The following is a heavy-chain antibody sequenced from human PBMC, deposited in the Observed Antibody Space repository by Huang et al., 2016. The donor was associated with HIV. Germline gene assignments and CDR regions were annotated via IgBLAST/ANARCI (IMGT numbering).Heavy chain of an antibody. J-gene: IGHJ3*02. V-gene: IGHV4-34*02. CDR2: ISDSEST. Sequence: QVQLQQWGAELLKPSETLSLTCAVSGGSFSGHYWSWSRQPPGRGLEWIGEISDSESTTYNPSLKSRVTISGDTSQSQFSLKLNSVTAADTAIYYCARMFKYDSGGYWGNDAFDIWGQGTMVTVSS. CDR3: ARMFKYDSGGYWGNDAFDI. D-gene: IGHD3-22*01. CDR1: GGSFSGHY.